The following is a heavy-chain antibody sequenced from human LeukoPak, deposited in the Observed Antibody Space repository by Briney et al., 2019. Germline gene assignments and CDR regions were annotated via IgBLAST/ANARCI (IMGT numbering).Heavy chain of an antibody. V-gene: IGHV1-46*01. D-gene: IGHD3-10*01. CDR3: ARSYGSGIEWLKWPDY. CDR2: IQPSGGNT. Sequence: PSVTVACLAYGYTFTGYYMHWVRQAPGQGLEWLGLIQPSGGNTIYAQRFQGRVTTTRGPSPHPVYLQRSSLRAEDTAVYYCARSYGSGIEWLKWPDYWGQGTLVTVSS. J-gene: IGHJ4*02. CDR1: GYTFTGYY.